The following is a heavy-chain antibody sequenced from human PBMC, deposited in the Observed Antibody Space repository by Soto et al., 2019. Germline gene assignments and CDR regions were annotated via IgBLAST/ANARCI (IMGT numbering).Heavy chain of an antibody. Sequence: QVQLVESGGGVVQPGRSLRLSCAASGFTFSSYGMHWVRQAPGKGLEWGAVISYDGSNKYYADSVKGRFTISRDNSKNTLYMQMNSLRAEDTAVYYCAKELGSSPRDDYCGQGTLVTVS. D-gene: IGHD1-26*01. CDR1: GFTFSSYG. CDR2: ISYDGSNK. CDR3: AKELGSSPRDDY. V-gene: IGHV3-30*18. J-gene: IGHJ4*02.